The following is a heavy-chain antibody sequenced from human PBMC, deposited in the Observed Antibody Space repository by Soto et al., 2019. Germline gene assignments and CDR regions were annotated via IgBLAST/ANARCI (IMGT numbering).Heavy chain of an antibody. Sequence: QLQLQESGPGLVKPSETLSLTCTVSGGSIPSSSHYWGWIRQPPGKGLEWIGSIYYSGSTYYNPSLQSRVTISVDTSKNQFSLKLSSVTAADTAVYYCARRFEYFHHWGQGTLVTVSS. J-gene: IGHJ1*01. CDR3: ARRFEYFHH. CDR1: GGSIPSSSHY. CDR2: IYYSGST. V-gene: IGHV4-39*01.